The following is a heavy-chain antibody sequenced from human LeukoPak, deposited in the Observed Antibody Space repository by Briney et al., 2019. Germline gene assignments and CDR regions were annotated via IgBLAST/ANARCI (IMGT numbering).Heavy chain of an antibody. Sequence: LETLSLTCTVSGGSISSYYWSWIRQPAGKGLEWMGRIYTSGSTNYNPSLKSRVTMSVDTSKNQFSLKLSSVTAADTAVYYCAQASVYGEEAFDIWGQGTMVTVSS. J-gene: IGHJ3*02. CDR3: AQASVYGEEAFDI. V-gene: IGHV4-4*07. CDR2: IYTSGST. CDR1: GGSISSYY. D-gene: IGHD4-17*01.